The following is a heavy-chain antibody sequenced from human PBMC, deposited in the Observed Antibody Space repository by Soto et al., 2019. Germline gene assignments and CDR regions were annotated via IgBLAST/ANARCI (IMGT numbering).Heavy chain of an antibody. D-gene: IGHD3-22*01. J-gene: IGHJ3*02. V-gene: IGHV3-48*01. CDR1: GFTFSSYS. Sequence: EVQLVESGGGLVQPGGSLRLSCAASGFTFSSYSMNWVRQAPGKGLEWVSYISSSSSTIYYADSVKGRFTISRDNAKNSLYLQMNSLRAEDTAVYYCARGASIVVVITIEDAFDIWGQGTMVTVSS. CDR2: ISSSSSTI. CDR3: ARGASIVVVITIEDAFDI.